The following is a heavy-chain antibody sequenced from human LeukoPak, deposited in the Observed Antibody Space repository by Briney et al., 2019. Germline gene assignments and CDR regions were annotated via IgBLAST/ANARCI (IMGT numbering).Heavy chain of an antibody. CDR2: IYYSGST. CDR3: AGASGSNDY. J-gene: IGHJ4*02. CDR1: GGSISSYY. Sequence: SETLSLTCTVSGGSISSYYWSWIRQPPGKGLEWIGYIYYSGSTNYNPSLKSRVTISVDTSKNQFSLKLSSVTAADTAVYYCAGASGSNDYWGQGTLVTVSS. V-gene: IGHV4-59*01. D-gene: IGHD3-10*01.